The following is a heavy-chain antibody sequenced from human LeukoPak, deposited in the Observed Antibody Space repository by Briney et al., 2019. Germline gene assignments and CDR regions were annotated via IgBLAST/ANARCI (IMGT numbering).Heavy chain of an antibody. J-gene: IGHJ4*02. CDR2: INPSGGST. D-gene: IGHD6-6*01. V-gene: IGHV1-46*01. CDR1: GDTFTSYY. CDR3: ARGVWDYSSSFVPAGY. Sequence: ASVKVSCKASGDTFTSYYMHWVRQAPGQGLEWMGIINPSGGSTSYAQKFQGRVTMTRDTSISTAYMELSRLRSDDTAVYYCARGVWDYSSSFVPAGYWGQGTLVTVSS.